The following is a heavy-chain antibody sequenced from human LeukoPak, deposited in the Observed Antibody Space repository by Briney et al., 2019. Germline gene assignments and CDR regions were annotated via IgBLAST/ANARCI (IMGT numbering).Heavy chain of an antibody. D-gene: IGHD3-3*01. CDR3: ARGDYDFWSGYYRGWFDP. CDR2: IYYSGST. V-gene: IGHV4-59*01. J-gene: IGHJ5*02. CDR1: GGSISSYY. Sequence: SETLSLTCTVSGGSISSYYWSWIRQPPGKGLEWIGYIYYSGSTNYNPSLKSRVTISVDTSKNQFSLKLSSVTAADTAVYYCARGDYDFWSGYYRGWFDPWGQGTLVTVSS.